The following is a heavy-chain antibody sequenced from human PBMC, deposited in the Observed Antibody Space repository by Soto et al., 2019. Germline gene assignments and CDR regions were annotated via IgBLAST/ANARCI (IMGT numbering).Heavy chain of an antibody. Sequence: VQLLEYGGVLVPPGGSLRLSCAASGFALSACAMNWGRQAPGKGREWVSASLASGETTFYADTLKGRFTISRDNSQHTVYRQINDLRDEDTAVYYCAKGGFWVHYGLDVWGQGTTVSVSS. J-gene: IGHJ6*02. CDR2: SLASGETT. V-gene: IGHV3-23*01. CDR3: AKGGFWVHYGLDV. D-gene: IGHD3-16*01. CDR1: GFALSACA.